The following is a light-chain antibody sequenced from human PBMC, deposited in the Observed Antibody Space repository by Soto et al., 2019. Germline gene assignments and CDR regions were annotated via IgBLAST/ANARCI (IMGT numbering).Light chain of an antibody. CDR2: EVS. CDR3: CSYAGSSTHV. CDR1: SSDVGSSNL. V-gene: IGLV2-23*02. Sequence: QSVLTQPASMSGSRGQSITLSCTGTSSDVGSSNLVSWYQQHPGKAPKLLIYEVSKRPSGVSNRFSGSKSGNTASLTISGLQAEDEADYYCCSYAGSSTHVFGTGTKVTVL. J-gene: IGLJ1*01.